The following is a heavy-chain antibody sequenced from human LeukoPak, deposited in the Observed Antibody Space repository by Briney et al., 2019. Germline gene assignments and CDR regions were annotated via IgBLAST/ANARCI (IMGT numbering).Heavy chain of an antibody. V-gene: IGHV4-59*01. J-gene: IGHJ6*02. CDR2: IYYSGST. Sequence: PSETLSLTCTVSGGSISSYYWSWIRQPPGKGLEWIGYIYYSGSTNYNPSLKSRVTISVDTSKNQFSLKLSSVTAEDTAVYYCARGKKTRSTSTKKSYYDSSGYSYYYYGMDVWGQGTTVTVSS. CDR1: GGSISSYY. D-gene: IGHD3-22*01. CDR3: ARGKKTRSTSTKKSYYDSSGYSYYYYGMDV.